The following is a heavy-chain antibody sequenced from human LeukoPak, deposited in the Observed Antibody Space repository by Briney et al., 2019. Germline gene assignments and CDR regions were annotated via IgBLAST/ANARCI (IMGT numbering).Heavy chain of an antibody. V-gene: IGHV4-59*08. D-gene: IGHD3-22*01. CDR2: VYYSGRT. Sequence: PSETLSLTCTVSGGSINNYYWRWLRQPPGQGLQWIGYVYYSGRTSYNPSLQSRVTISVNTSQSEFSLKLSSVIAADTAVYYCARHGYDSNGLDWGQGTLVTVSS. J-gene: IGHJ4*02. CDR1: GGSINNYY. CDR3: ARHGYDSNGLD.